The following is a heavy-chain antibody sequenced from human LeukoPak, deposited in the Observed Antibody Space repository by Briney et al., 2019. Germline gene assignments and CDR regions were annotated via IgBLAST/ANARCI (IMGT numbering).Heavy chain of an antibody. D-gene: IGHD4-17*01. J-gene: IGHJ5*02. CDR1: GGSISSSSYY. V-gene: IGHV4-39*07. Sequence: PSETLSLTCTVSGGSISSSSYYWGWIRQPPGKGLEWIGSIYYSGSTYYNPSLKSRVTISVDTSKNQFSLKLSSVTAADTAVYYCARADYGDYGWFLFDPWGQGTLVTVSS. CDR3: ARADYGDYGWFLFDP. CDR2: IYYSGST.